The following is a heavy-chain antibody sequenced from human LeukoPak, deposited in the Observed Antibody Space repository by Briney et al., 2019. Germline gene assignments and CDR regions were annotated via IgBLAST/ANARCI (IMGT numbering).Heavy chain of an antibody. CDR2: INQDESEK. Sequence: GGSLRLSCAAPGFTFTNYWMSWVRQAPGKGLDWVANINQDESEKYYVDSVKGRFAISRDNAKNSLYLQMNSLRAEDTAVYYCARGGTPVDYWAREPWSPSPQ. D-gene: IGHD3-16*01. J-gene: IGHJ4*02. CDR3: ARGGTPVDY. CDR1: GFTFTNYW. V-gene: IGHV3-7*03.